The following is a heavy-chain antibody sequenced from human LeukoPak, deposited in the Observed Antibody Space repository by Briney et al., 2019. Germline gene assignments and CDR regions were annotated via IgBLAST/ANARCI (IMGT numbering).Heavy chain of an antibody. CDR1: GFTFSSYA. CDR3: AKDFWSGYYPNY. D-gene: IGHD3-3*01. CDR2: SGSGGST. Sequence: PGGSLRLSCAASGFTFSSYAMSWVRQAPGKGLEWVSGSGSGGSTYYADSVKGRFTISRDNSKNTLYLQMNSLGAEDTAVYYCAKDFWSGYYPNYWGQGTLVTVSS. J-gene: IGHJ4*02. V-gene: IGHV3-23*01.